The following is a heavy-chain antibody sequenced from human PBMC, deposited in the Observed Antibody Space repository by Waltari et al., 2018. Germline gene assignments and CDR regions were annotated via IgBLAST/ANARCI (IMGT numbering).Heavy chain of an antibody. CDR1: GGSFSGYY. Sequence: QVQLQQWGAGLLKPSETLSLTCAVYGGSFSGYYWSWIRQPPGKGLEWIGEINHSGSTNYNPSLKSRVTISVDTSISTSYMELNRLISDDTAVYYCARGPYYYDTSGLSLHYWGQGTLVTVSP. CDR2: INHSGST. D-gene: IGHD3-22*01. CDR3: ARGPYYYDTSGLSLHY. V-gene: IGHV4-34*01. J-gene: IGHJ4*02.